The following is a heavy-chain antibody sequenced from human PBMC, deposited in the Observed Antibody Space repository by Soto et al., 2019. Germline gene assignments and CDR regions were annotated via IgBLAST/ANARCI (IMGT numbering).Heavy chain of an antibody. CDR1: GGSFSGYY. J-gene: IGHJ6*02. D-gene: IGHD3-16*02. V-gene: IGHV4-34*01. CDR2: INHSGST. Sequence: SETLSLTCAVYGGSFSGYYWSWIRQPPGKGLEWIGEINHSGSTNYNPSLKSRVTISVDTSKNQFSLKLSSVTAADTAVYYCARNRMITFGGVIANLYYYYGMDVWGQGTTVTVSS. CDR3: ARNRMITFGGVIANLYYYYGMDV.